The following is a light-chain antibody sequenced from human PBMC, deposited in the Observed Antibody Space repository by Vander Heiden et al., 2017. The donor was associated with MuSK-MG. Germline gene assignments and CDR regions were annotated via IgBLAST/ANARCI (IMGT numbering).Light chain of an antibody. CDR2: WSS. J-gene: IGKJ2*01. Sequence: DFVMTQSPDSLAVSLGERATINCKSSQSLLSDSNNKNYLAWYLQKPGQSPKLLIYWSSTRESGVPDRFSGSGSGTDFTLTISSLQAEDGAVYYCQQEDSNRYTFGQGTKMEIK. CDR3: QQEDSNRYT. CDR1: QSLLSDSNNKNY. V-gene: IGKV4-1*01.